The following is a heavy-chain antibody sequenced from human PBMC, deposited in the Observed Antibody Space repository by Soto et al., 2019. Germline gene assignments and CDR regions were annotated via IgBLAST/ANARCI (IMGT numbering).Heavy chain of an antibody. Sequence: SVKVSCKASGGTFSSYAISWVRQAPGQGLEWMGGIIPIFGTANYAQKFQGRVTITADESTSTAYMELSSLRSEDTAVYYCARVSTYYYDSSGYDFDPWGQGTLVTVSS. D-gene: IGHD3-22*01. V-gene: IGHV1-69*13. J-gene: IGHJ5*02. CDR1: GGTFSSYA. CDR2: IIPIFGTA. CDR3: ARVSTYYYDSSGYDFDP.